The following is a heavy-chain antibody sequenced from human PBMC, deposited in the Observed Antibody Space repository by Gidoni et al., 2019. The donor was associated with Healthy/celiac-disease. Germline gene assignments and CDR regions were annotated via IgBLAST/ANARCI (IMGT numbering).Heavy chain of an antibody. D-gene: IGHD3-10*01. CDR3: ARVPLTMVRGVIEVLWFDP. CDR2: IIPIFGTA. Sequence: QVQLVQSGAEVKKPGSSVKVSCKASGGTFSSYAISWVRQAPGQGLEWMGGIIPIFGTANYAQKFQGRVTITADKSTSTAYMELSSLRSEDTAVYYCARVPLTMVRGVIEVLWFDPWGQGTLVTVSS. V-gene: IGHV1-69*06. CDR1: GGTFSSYA. J-gene: IGHJ5*02.